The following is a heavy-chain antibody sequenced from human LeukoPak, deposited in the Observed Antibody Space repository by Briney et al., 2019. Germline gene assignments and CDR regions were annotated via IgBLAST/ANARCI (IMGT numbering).Heavy chain of an antibody. J-gene: IGHJ2*01. CDR1: GGTFSSYA. CDR2: IIHIFGIA. Sequence: ASVKVSCKASGGTFSSYAISWVRQAPGQGLEWMGRIIHIFGIANYAQKFQGRVTITADKSTSTAYMELSSLRSEDTAVYYCAREPEESYDYGDYDWYFDLWGRGTLVTVSS. V-gene: IGHV1-69*04. CDR3: AREPEESYDYGDYDWYFDL. D-gene: IGHD4-17*01.